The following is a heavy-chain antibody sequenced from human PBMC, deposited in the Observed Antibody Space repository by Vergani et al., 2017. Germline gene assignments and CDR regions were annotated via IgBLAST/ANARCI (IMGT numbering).Heavy chain of an antibody. CDR1: GFIFSDFS. CDR3: ARDCTSGGCPNNYGMDV. CDR2: IGSSGPYI. V-gene: IGHV3-21*06. J-gene: IGHJ6*02. D-gene: IGHD2-8*01. Sequence: VQLVESGGGLVKPGGSLRLSCAASGFIFSDFSMSWVRQAPGKGLEWVACIGSSGPYINYADSVKGRFIISRDNTNNSMFLQLRSLRAEDAAVYYCARDCTSGGCPNNYGMDVWGQGATVTVSS.